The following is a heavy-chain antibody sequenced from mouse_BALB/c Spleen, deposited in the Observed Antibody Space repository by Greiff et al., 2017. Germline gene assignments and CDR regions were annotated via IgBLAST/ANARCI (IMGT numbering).Heavy chain of an antibody. CDR1: GFTFSSYT. CDR2: ISNGGGST. D-gene: IGHD2-1*01. V-gene: IGHV5-12-2*01. J-gene: IGHJ2*01. CDR3: AGGNYYFDY. Sequence: EVKLVESGGGLVQPGGSLKLSCAASGFTFSSYTMSWVRQTPEKRLEWVAYISNGGGSTYYPDTVKGRFTISRDNAKNTLYLQMSSLKSEDTAMYYCAGGNYYFDYWGQGTTLTVSS.